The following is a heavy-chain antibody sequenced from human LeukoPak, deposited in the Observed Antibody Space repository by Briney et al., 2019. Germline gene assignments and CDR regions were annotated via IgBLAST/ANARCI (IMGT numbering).Heavy chain of an antibody. CDR2: IYYSGST. CDR3: ASYIAAAGSDYFDY. CDR1: GGSISSYY. D-gene: IGHD6-13*01. Sequence: SETLSLTCTVSGGSISSYYWSWIRQPPGKGLGWIGYIYYSGSTNYNPSLKSRVTISVDTSKNQFSLKLSSVTAADTAVYYCASYIAAAGSDYFDYWGQGTLVTVSS. V-gene: IGHV4-59*01. J-gene: IGHJ4*02.